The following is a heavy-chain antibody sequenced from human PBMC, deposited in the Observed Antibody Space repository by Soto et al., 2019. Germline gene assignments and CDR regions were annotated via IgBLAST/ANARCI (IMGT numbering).Heavy chain of an antibody. CDR1: GYTFTSYA. J-gene: IGHJ6*02. CDR3: ARLGGSGTNYGDGSYGMDV. Sequence: GASVKVSCKASGYTFTSYAMHWVRQAPGQRLEWMGWINAGNGNTKYSQKFQGRVTITRDTSASTAYMELSSLRSEDTAVYYCARLGGSGTNYGDGSYGMDVWGQGTTVTVSS. V-gene: IGHV1-3*01. CDR2: INAGNGNT. D-gene: IGHD4-17*01.